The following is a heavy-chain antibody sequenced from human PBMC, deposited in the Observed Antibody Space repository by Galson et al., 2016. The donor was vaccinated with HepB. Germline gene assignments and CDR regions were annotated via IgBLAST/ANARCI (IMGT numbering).Heavy chain of an antibody. V-gene: IGHV3-7*01. CDR1: GFIFNNYG. CDR3: ARDIRYFDWLLDYFDY. CDR2: IKEDGSEK. J-gene: IGHJ4*02. D-gene: IGHD3-9*01. Sequence: SLRLSCAASGFIFNNYGIYWVRQAPGKGLEWVANIKEDGSEKDCVDSVKGRFTISRDNAKNSLYLQMNSLRAEDTAVYYCARDIRYFDWLLDYFDYWGQGTLVTVSS.